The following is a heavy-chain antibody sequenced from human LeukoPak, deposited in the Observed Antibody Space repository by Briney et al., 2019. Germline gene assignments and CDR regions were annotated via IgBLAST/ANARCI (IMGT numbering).Heavy chain of an antibody. J-gene: IGHJ4*02. D-gene: IGHD6-13*01. CDR3: AKDHKDDSSFDY. Sequence: GTSLRLSCAASGFTFSSYGMHWVRQAPGKGLEWVAVISYDGSNKYYADSVKGRFTISRDNSKNTLYLQMNSLRAEDTAVYYCAKDHKDDSSFDYWGQGTLVTVSS. CDR2: ISYDGSNK. V-gene: IGHV3-30*18. CDR1: GFTFSSYG.